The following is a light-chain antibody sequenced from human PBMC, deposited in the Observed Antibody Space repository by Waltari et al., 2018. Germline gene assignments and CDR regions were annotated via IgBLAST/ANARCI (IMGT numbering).Light chain of an antibody. CDR3: HVWHPHVDPGV. J-gene: IGLJ1*01. CDR2: YDR. V-gene: IGLV3-21*04. Sequence: SSVVTQPPSVSVAPGETATITCGGDNIGTYSVHWYRQKAGQAPVLVIFYDRDRPSGIPDRFSGSNSGNTATLTISRVEAGDEARYYCHVWHPHVDPGVFGTGTEVTVL. CDR1: NIGTYS.